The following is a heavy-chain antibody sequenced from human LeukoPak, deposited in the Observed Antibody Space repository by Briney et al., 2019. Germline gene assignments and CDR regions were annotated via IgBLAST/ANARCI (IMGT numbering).Heavy chain of an antibody. J-gene: IGHJ6*02. CDR3: AREWLSGTYYYGMDV. CDR1: GFTFSSYE. D-gene: IGHD3-16*02. V-gene: IGHV3-48*03. CDR2: ISSSGNTI. Sequence: GGSLRLSCAASGFTFSSYEVNCVRQAPGKGLEWLSYISSSGNTIYYTDSVKGRFTICRDKAKNSLYLHMNSLRAEDTAVYYCAREWLSGTYYYGMDVWGQGTTVTVSS.